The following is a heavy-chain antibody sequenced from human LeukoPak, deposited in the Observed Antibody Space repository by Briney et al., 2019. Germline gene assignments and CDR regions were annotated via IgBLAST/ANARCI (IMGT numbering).Heavy chain of an antibody. D-gene: IGHD6-6*01. CDR1: GFTFSSYG. V-gene: IGHV3-7*01. Sequence: GRPLRLSCAASGFTFSSYGMHWVRQAPGKGLEWVANIKQDGSEKYYVDSVKGRFTISRDNAKNSLYLQMNSLRAEDTAVYYCARAPRPNYYYYYMDVWGKGTTVTVSS. CDR2: IKQDGSEK. CDR3: ARAPRPNYYYYYMDV. J-gene: IGHJ6*03.